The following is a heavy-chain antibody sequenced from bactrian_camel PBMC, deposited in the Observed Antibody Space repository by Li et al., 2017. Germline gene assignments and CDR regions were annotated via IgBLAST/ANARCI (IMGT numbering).Heavy chain of an antibody. J-gene: IGHJ4*01. CDR2: IDAEGTT. D-gene: IGHD6*01. CDR3: AATGDGGSCRNYESPREFSY. Sequence: HVQLVESGGGSVQAGGSLRLSCAHSGYSYEHYCLAWFRQAPGKECERVAVIDAEGTTLYADSVKGRFTIAHDEKKRTLDLQLNNLKPEDSALYYCAATGDGGSCRNYESPREFSYWGQGTQVTVS. CDR1: GYSYEHYC. V-gene: IGHV3S55*01.